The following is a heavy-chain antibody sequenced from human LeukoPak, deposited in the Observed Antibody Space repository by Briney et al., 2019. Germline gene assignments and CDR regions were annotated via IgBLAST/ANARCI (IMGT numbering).Heavy chain of an antibody. J-gene: IGHJ4*02. D-gene: IGHD2-2*01. CDR3: ARDWVVVPVAHPFDY. Sequence: GGSLRLSCAASGFTFSSYSMNWVRQAPGKGLEWVSYISSSSSTIYYADSVKGRFTISRDNAKNSLYLQMNSLRAEDTAVYYCARDWVVVPVAHPFDYWGQGTLVTVSS. V-gene: IGHV3-48*01. CDR2: ISSSSSTI. CDR1: GFTFSSYS.